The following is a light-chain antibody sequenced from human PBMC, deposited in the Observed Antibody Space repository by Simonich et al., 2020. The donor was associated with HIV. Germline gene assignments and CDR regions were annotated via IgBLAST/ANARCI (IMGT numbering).Light chain of an antibody. CDR1: QSISIW. V-gene: IGKV1-5*03. CDR2: KAS. CDR3: QQYKSYPYT. Sequence: DIQMTQSPSTLSASVGDRVTITCRPSQSISIWLAWYQQKPGKAPKLLIYKASSLESGVPSSFSGSGSGTEFTLTISSLQPDDFATYYCQQYKSYPYTFGQGTKLEIK. J-gene: IGKJ2*01.